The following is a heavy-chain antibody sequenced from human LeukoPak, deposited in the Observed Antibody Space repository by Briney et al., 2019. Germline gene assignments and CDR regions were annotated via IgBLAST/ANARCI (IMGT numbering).Heavy chain of an antibody. Sequence: ASVKVSCRASGYTSTSYDISWVRQAPGQGLEWMGWISAYNGNTNYAQKLQGRVTMTTDTSTSTAYMELRSLRSDDTAVYYCAREYYYDSSGRGAFDIWGQGTMVTVSS. D-gene: IGHD3-22*01. CDR1: GYTSTSYD. CDR3: AREYYYDSSGRGAFDI. CDR2: ISAYNGNT. J-gene: IGHJ3*02. V-gene: IGHV1-18*01.